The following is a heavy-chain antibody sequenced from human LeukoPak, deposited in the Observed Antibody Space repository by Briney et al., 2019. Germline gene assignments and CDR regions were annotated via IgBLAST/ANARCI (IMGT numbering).Heavy chain of an antibody. V-gene: IGHV3-30*03. CDR2: ISYDGSNK. J-gene: IGHJ6*02. Sequence: GGSLGLSCAASGFTFSSYGMHWVRQAPGKGLEWVAVISYDGSNKYYADSVKGRFTISRDNSKNTLYLQMNSLRAEDTAVYYCATSKVARGYSYGYDYYYYGMDVWGQGTTVTVSS. CDR1: GFTFSSYG. D-gene: IGHD5-18*01. CDR3: ATSKVARGYSYGYDYYYYGMDV.